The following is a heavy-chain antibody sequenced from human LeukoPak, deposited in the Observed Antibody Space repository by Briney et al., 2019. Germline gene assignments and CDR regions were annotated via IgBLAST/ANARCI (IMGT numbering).Heavy chain of an antibody. CDR1: GFTVSRNY. CDR3: AKGYKNLFDY. J-gene: IGHJ4*02. Sequence: GGSLRPSCAASGFTVSRNYMSWVGQAPGKGLEWVSVIYSGGSTYYADSVKGRFTISRDNSKSKLYLQMNSLRAEDTAVYYCAKGYKNLFDYWGQGTLVTVSS. CDR2: IYSGGST. D-gene: IGHD5-24*01. V-gene: IGHV3-53*01.